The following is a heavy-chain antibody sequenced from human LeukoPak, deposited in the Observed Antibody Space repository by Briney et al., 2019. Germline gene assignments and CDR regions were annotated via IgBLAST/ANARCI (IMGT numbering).Heavy chain of an antibody. CDR3: ARGGLRDAFDI. V-gene: IGHV3-11*01. CDR1: GFTFSDYY. J-gene: IGHJ3*02. CDR2: INIGGTNT. Sequence: PGGSLRLSCAASGFTFSDYYMSWLRQAPGKGLEWLSYINIGGTNTHYADSVKGRFTISRDNAKNSLYLQMNSLRAEDTALYYCARGGLRDAFDIWGQGTMVTVSS. D-gene: IGHD5/OR15-5a*01.